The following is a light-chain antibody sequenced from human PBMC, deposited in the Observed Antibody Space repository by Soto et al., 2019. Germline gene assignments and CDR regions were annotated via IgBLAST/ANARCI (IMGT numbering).Light chain of an antibody. Sequence: QSVLTQPPSASGTPAQRVTISCSGSSSNIGSNYVYWYQQPPGTAPKLLIYRNNQRPSGVPDRFSGSKSGTSASLAISGLRSEDEADYYCAAWDDSLSGKVFGTGTKVTVL. CDR2: RNN. J-gene: IGLJ1*01. V-gene: IGLV1-47*01. CDR3: AAWDDSLSGKV. CDR1: SSNIGSNY.